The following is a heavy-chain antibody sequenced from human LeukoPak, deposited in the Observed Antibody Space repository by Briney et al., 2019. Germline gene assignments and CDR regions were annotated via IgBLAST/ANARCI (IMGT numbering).Heavy chain of an antibody. CDR3: ARHLEVVVITLWSPYYLDY. Sequence: TSETLSLTCTVSGGSISSSSYYWGWIRQPPGKGLEWIGSIYYSGSTYYNPSLKSRVTISVDTSKNQFSLKLSSVTAADTAVYYCARHLEVVVITLWSPYYLDYWGQGTLVTVSS. J-gene: IGHJ4*02. CDR1: GGSISSSSYY. V-gene: IGHV4-39*01. D-gene: IGHD3-22*01. CDR2: IYYSGST.